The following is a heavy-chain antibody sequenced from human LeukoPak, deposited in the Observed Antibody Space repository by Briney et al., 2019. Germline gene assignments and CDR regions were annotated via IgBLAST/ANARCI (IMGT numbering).Heavy chain of an antibody. Sequence: GGSLRLSCAASGFTFSTYAMSWVRQAPGKGLEWVSAISGSGGSTYYADSAKGRFTISRDNSKNTLYLQMNSLTAEDTAVYYCAKAPRAAAGSYNGMDVWGQGTTVTVSS. CDR2: ISGSGGST. V-gene: IGHV3-23*01. D-gene: IGHD6-13*01. J-gene: IGHJ6*02. CDR3: AKAPRAAAGSYNGMDV. CDR1: GFTFSTYA.